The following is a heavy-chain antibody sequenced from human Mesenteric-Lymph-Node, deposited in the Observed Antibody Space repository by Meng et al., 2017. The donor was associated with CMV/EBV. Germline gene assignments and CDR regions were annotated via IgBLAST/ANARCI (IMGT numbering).Heavy chain of an antibody. CDR1: GYTFTGYY. CDR3: ARAREGVTNYYGMDV. J-gene: IGHJ6*02. D-gene: IGHD1-26*01. Sequence: ASVKVSCKASGYTFTGYYMHWVRQAPGQGLEWMGWISAYNGNTNYAQKLQGRVTMTTDTSTSTAYMELRSLRSDDTAVYYCARAREGVTNYYGMDVWGQGTTVTVSS. CDR2: ISAYNGNT. V-gene: IGHV1-18*04.